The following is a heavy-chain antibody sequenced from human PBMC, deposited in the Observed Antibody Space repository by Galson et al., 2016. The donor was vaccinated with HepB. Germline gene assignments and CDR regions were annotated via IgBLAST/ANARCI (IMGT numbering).Heavy chain of an antibody. CDR2: ISYDGNKE. J-gene: IGHJ4*02. V-gene: IGHV3-30*18. CDR1: GFTFSDSG. CDR3: AKDISGDYHPEVPDY. Sequence: SLRLSCAASGFTFSDSGMDWVRQAPGRGLEWVAFISYDGNKEYYAESVKGRFTISRDNSKNTVNLQMHSLRVEDTAVYYCAKDISGDYHPEVPDYWGQGTLVTLSS. D-gene: IGHD4-17*01.